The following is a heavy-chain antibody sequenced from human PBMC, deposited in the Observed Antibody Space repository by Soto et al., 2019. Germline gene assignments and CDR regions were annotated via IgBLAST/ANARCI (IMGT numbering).Heavy chain of an antibody. Sequence: AGGSLRLSCAASGFTFSSYAMSWVRQAPGKGLEWVSAISGSGGSTYYADSVKGRFAISRDNSKNTLYLQMNSLRAEDTAVYYCANQYYYDSSGYYGWFDPWGQGALVTVSS. D-gene: IGHD3-22*01. J-gene: IGHJ5*02. CDR1: GFTFSSYA. V-gene: IGHV3-23*01. CDR3: ANQYYYDSSGYYGWFDP. CDR2: ISGSGGST.